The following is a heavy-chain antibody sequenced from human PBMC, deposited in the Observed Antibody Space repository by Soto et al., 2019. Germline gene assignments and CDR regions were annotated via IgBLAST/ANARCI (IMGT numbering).Heavy chain of an antibody. CDR3: ARALTYCSSTSCYNFYYYMDV. V-gene: IGHV3-66*01. CDR2: IYSGGST. D-gene: IGHD2-2*02. Sequence: EVQLVESGGGLVQPGGSLRLSCAASGFTVSSNYMTWVRQAPGKGLEWVSLIYSGGSTYYADSVKGRFTVSRDNSKNTLYLQMNSLRAEDTAVYYCARALTYCSSTSCYNFYYYMDVWGQGTTVTVSS. J-gene: IGHJ6*03. CDR1: GFTVSSNY.